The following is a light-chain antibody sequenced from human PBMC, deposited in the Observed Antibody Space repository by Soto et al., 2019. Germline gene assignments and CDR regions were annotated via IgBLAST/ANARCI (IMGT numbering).Light chain of an antibody. CDR1: SSDVGGYNY. J-gene: IGLJ2*01. CDR2: DVS. V-gene: IGLV2-14*01. CDR3: SSYTSSSTPRV. Sequence: QSALTQPASVSGSPGQSITISCTGTSSDVGGYNYVSWYQQYPGKAPKLMIYDVSNRPSGVSNRFSGSKSGNTASLTISGLQAEDEADYYCSSYTSSSTPRVFGGGTKVTVL.